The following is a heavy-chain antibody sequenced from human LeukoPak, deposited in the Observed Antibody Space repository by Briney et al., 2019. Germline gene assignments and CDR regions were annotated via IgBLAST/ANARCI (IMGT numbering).Heavy chain of an antibody. CDR3: ARGVVVVAATDYYYYYYMDV. Sequence: ASVKVSCKASGYTFTSYDINWVRQATGQGLEWMGWMNPNSGNTGYAQKFQGRVTMTRDTSISTAYMELSSLRSEDTAVYYCARGVVVVAATDYYYYYYMDVWGKGTTVTVSS. CDR2: MNPNSGNT. V-gene: IGHV1-8*01. D-gene: IGHD2-15*01. CDR1: GYTFTSYD. J-gene: IGHJ6*03.